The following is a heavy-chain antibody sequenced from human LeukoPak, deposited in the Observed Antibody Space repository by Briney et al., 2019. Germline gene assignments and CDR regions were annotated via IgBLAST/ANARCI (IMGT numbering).Heavy chain of an antibody. D-gene: IGHD5-18*01. Sequence: RGESLKISCKGSGYSFTSYWIGWVRQMPGKGLEWMGIIYPGDSDTRYSPSFQGQVTISADKSISTAYLQWSSLKASDTAMYYCARLTTGGYSYGYDAFDIWGQGTMVTVSS. V-gene: IGHV5-51*01. J-gene: IGHJ3*02. CDR2: IYPGDSDT. CDR1: GYSFTSYW. CDR3: ARLTTGGYSYGYDAFDI.